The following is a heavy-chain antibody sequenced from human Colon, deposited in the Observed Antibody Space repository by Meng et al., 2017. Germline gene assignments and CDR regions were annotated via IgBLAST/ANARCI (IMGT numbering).Heavy chain of an antibody. J-gene: IGHJ4*02. CDR2: IKQDGSDK. V-gene: IGHV3-7*01. D-gene: IGHD3-10*01. CDR3: AREEDASGNFYFDY. Sequence: GGSLRLSCAASGFTFNNYWMTWVRQAPGKGLEWVANIKQDGSDKYYVDSVKGRFTISRDNANNSLYLQMNSLRADDTAVYYCAREEDASGNFYFDYWGQGNRV. CDR1: GFTFNNYW.